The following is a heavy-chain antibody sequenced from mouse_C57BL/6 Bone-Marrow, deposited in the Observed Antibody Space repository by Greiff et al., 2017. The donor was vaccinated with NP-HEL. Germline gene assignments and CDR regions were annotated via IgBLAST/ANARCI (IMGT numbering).Heavy chain of an antibody. Sequence: QVQLQQSGAELARPGASVKLSCKASGYTFTSYGISWVKQRTGQGLEWIGEIYPRSGNTYYNEKFKGKATLTADKSSSTAYMELRSLTSEDSAVYFCARRTVVALYYYAMDYWGQGTSVTVSS. CDR1: GYTFTSYG. V-gene: IGHV1-81*01. D-gene: IGHD1-1*01. J-gene: IGHJ4*01. CDR2: IYPRSGNT. CDR3: ARRTVVALYYYAMDY.